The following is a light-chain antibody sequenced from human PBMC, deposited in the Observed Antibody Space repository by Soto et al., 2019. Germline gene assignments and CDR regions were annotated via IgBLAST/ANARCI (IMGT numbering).Light chain of an antibody. V-gene: IGLV2-14*01. J-gene: IGLJ1*01. CDR1: SSDVGVYNY. Sequence: QSALTQPASVSGSPGQSITISCTGTSSDVGVYNYVSWYQQHPGKAPKLMIYEVSNRPSGVSNRFSGSKSGNTASLTISGLQAEDEADYYCSSYTSSSTHNYVFGTGTKLTVL. CDR2: EVS. CDR3: SSYTSSSTHNYV.